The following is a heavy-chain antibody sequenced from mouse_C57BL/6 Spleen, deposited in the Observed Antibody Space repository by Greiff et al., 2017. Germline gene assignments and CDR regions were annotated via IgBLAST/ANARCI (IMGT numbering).Heavy chain of an antibody. J-gene: IGHJ3*01. V-gene: IGHV1-64*01. Sequence: QVQLQQPGAELVKPGASVKLSCKASGYTFTSYWMHWVKQRPGQGLEWIGMIHPNSGSTNYNEKFKSKATLTVDKSSSTAYMQLSSLASEDSAVYYCERDYGPRFADWGKGTLVTVSA. D-gene: IGHD1-1*01. CDR1: GYTFTSYW. CDR3: ERDYGPRFAD. CDR2: IHPNSGST.